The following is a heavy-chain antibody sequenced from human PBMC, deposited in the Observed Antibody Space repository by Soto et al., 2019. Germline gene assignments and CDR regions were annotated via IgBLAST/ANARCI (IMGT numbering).Heavy chain of an antibody. Sequence: GGSLRLSCAASGFTFSSYAMSWVRQAPGKGLEWVSAISGSGGSTYYADSVKGRFTISRDNSKNTLYLQMNSLRAEDTAVYYCAKEMVDYDDSSGYYPTNFDYWGQGTLVTVSS. V-gene: IGHV3-23*01. J-gene: IGHJ4*02. D-gene: IGHD3-22*01. CDR2: ISGSGGST. CDR3: AKEMVDYDDSSGYYPTNFDY. CDR1: GFTFSSYA.